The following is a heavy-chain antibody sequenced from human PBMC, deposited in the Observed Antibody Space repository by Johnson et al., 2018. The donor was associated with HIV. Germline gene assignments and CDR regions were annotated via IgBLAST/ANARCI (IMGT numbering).Heavy chain of an antibody. D-gene: IGHD2-2*01. V-gene: IGHV3-30*02. Sequence: QVQLVESGGGLVKPGGSLKLSCAASGFNFSKYGMHWVRQAPGKGLEWVAFIRYDGSHKYYVDSVKGRVTISRDNPNKTLYLQMNSLRAEDAALYYCARVAVSTAAGGVPLDIWGPGTMVTVSA. J-gene: IGHJ3*02. CDR3: ARVAVSTAAGGVPLDI. CDR1: GFNFSKYG. CDR2: IRYDGSHK.